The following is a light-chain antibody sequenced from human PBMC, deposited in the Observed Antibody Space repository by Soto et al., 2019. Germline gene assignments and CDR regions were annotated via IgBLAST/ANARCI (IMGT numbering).Light chain of an antibody. Sequence: QSALTQPASVSGSPGQSITISCTGTSSDVGSYNLVSWYQQHPGKAPKLMIYEGSKRPSGVSNRFSGSKSGNTASLTISGLEAEDEAYYSCCSYAGSSAWVFGGGTKVTVI. CDR1: SSDVGSYNL. V-gene: IGLV2-23*01. CDR2: EGS. CDR3: CSYAGSSAWV. J-gene: IGLJ3*02.